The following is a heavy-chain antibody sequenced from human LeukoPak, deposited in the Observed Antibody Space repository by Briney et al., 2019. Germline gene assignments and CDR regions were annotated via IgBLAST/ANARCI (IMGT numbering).Heavy chain of an antibody. CDR1: GYTFTGYY. CDR2: INPNSGGT. D-gene: IGHD2-21*01. CDR3: ASVLLAYCGGDCPPGY. J-gene: IGHJ4*02. Sequence: ASVKVSCKASGYTFTGYYMHWVRQAPGQGLEWMGWINPNSGGTNYAQKFQGRATMTRDTSISTAYMELSRLRSDDTAVYYCASVLLAYCGGDCPPGYWGQGTLVTVSS. V-gene: IGHV1-2*02.